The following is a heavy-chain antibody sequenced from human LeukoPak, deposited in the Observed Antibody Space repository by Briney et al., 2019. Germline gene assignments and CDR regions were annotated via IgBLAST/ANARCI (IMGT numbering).Heavy chain of an antibody. Sequence: SETLSLTCTVSGGSISSYYWIWIRQPPGKGLEWIGYIYYSGSTNYNPSLKSRVTISVDTSKNQFSLKLSSVTAADTAVYYCARLRSTSYWGQGTLVTVSS. V-gene: IGHV4-59*12. CDR3: ARLRSTSY. D-gene: IGHD2-2*01. CDR2: IYYSGST. J-gene: IGHJ4*02. CDR1: GGSISSYY.